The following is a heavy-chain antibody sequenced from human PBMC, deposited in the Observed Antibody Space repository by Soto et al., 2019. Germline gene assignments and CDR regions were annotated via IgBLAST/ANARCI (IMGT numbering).Heavy chain of an antibody. V-gene: IGHV4-34*01. J-gene: IGHJ6*02. CDR3: ARGGAAYYYYYGMDV. CDR1: GGSFSGYY. Sequence: SETLSLTCAVYGGSFSGYYWSWIRQPPGKGLEWIGEINHRGSTNYNPSLKSRVTISVDTSKNQFSLKLSSVTAADTAVYYCARGGAAYYYYYGMDVWGQGTTVTVSS. D-gene: IGHD1-26*01. CDR2: INHRGST.